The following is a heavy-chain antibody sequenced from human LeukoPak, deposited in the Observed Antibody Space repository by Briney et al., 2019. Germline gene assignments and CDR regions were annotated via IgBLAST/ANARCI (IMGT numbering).Heavy chain of an antibody. Sequence: GGSLRLSCAASGFTFSSYSMNWVRQAPGKGLEWVSVIYSGGSTYYADSVKGRFTISRDNSKNTLYLQMNSLRAEDTAVYYCARLVITDSSYFDYWGQGTLVTVSS. CDR3: ARLVITDSSYFDY. V-gene: IGHV3-53*01. CDR2: IYSGGST. CDR1: GFTFSSYS. D-gene: IGHD3-22*01. J-gene: IGHJ4*01.